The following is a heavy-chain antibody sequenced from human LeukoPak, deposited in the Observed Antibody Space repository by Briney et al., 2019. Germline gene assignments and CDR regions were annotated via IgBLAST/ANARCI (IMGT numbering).Heavy chain of an antibody. CDR1: GGSLSGYY. CDR3: ARAGSSWYRDKNFDY. Sequence: PSETLSLTCALSGGSLSGYYWTGLRQPPGKGLEWIGEINHSGSTYYNPSLKSRVTISVDTSKNQFSLKLSSVTAADTAVYYCARAGSSWYRDKNFDYWGQGTLVTVSS. J-gene: IGHJ4*02. D-gene: IGHD6-13*01. V-gene: IGHV4-34*01. CDR2: INHSGST.